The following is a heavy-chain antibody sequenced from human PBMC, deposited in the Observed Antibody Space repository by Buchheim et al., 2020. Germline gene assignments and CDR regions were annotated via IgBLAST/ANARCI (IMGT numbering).Heavy chain of an antibody. J-gene: IGHJ4*02. V-gene: IGHV3-23*01. D-gene: IGHD3-10*01. CDR1: GFTFSSYA. Sequence: EVQLLESGGGLVQPGGSLRLSCAASGFTFSSYAMSWVRQAPGKGLEWVSAISGSGGSTYYADSVKGRFTIPRYNSKNTLYLQMNSLRAEDTAVYYCAKDPYYGSGSYYRSNYFDYWGQGTL. CDR3: AKDPYYGSGSYYRSNYFDY. CDR2: ISGSGGST.